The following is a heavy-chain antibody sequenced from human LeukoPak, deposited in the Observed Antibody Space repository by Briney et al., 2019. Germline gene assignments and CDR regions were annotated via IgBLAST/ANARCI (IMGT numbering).Heavy chain of an antibody. V-gene: IGHV1-18*01. Sequence: GASVKVSCKASGYTFTSYGISWVRQAPGQGLEWMGWISAYNGNTNYAQKLQGRVTMTTDTSTSTAYMELRSLRSDDTAVYYCARVTMVRGVINNWFDPWGQGTLVTVSS. CDR1: GYTFTSYG. CDR3: ARVTMVRGVINNWFDP. J-gene: IGHJ5*02. CDR2: ISAYNGNT. D-gene: IGHD3-10*01.